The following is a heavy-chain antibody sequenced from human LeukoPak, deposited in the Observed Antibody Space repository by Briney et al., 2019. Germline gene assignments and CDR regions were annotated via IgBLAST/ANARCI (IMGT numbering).Heavy chain of an antibody. Sequence: GGSLRLSCSASGFTFNSYVMHWVRQAPGKGLEYVSAISSNGGSTYYADSVKGRFTISRDNSKNTLYLQMSSLRGEDTAVYYCARDIAVSGNYFDYWGQGTLVTVSS. CDR2: ISSNGGST. CDR3: ARDIAVSGNYFDY. D-gene: IGHD6-19*01. V-gene: IGHV3-64D*09. CDR1: GFTFNSYV. J-gene: IGHJ4*02.